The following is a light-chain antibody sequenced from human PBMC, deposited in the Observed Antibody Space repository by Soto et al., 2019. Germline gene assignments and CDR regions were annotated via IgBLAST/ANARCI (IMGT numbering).Light chain of an antibody. V-gene: IGKV1-9*01. CDR2: AAS. J-gene: IGKJ1*01. CDR3: QPLHGCPWT. Sequence: IQLTQSPSFLSAAVGDSVTITYRASQGVTGYVAWYQQKPGQAPNLLIYAASTLQSGVPSRFSGSGSGTEFTLTISSLQTEDFAISYCQPLHGCPWTFGHGTKVEIK. CDR1: QGVTGY.